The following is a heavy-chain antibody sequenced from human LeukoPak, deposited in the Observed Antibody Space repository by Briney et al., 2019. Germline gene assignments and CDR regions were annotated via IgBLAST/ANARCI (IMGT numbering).Heavy chain of an antibody. V-gene: IGHV1-69*02. J-gene: IGHJ4*02. CDR3: ARASGSYVGQFDY. D-gene: IGHD1-26*01. CDR1: GGTFSSYT. CDR2: IIPILGIA. Sequence: ASVKVSCKASGGTFSSYTISWVLQAPGQGLEWMGRIIPILGIANYAQKFQGRVTITADKSTSTAYMELSSLRSEDTAVYYCARASGSYVGQFDYWGQGTLVTVSS.